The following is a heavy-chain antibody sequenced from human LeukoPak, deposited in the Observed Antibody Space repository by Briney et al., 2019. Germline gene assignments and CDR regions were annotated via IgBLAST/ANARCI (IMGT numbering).Heavy chain of an antibody. J-gene: IGHJ4*02. CDR2: IKSKTDGGTT. CDR3: TTDSSGWYYFDY. D-gene: IGHD6-19*01. V-gene: IGHV3-15*01. CDR1: GFTFSNAW. Sequence: GGSLRLSCAASGFTFSNAWMSWVRQAPGKGLEWVGRIKSKTDGGTTDYAAPVKGRFTISRDDSKNTLYLQMNSLKTEDTAVYYCTTDSSGWYYFDYWGQGTLVTVSS.